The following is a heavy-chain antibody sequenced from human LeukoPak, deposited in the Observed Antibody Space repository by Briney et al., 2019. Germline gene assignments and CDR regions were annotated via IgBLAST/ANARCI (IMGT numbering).Heavy chain of an antibody. CDR1: GYSISSGYY. CDR2: IYHSGST. CDR3: ARDQHIVVVTAIPGTADYFDY. Sequence: SETLSLTCTVSGYSISSGYYWGWIRQPPGKGLEWIGSIYHSGSTYYNPSLKSRVTISVDTSKNQFSLKLSSVTAADTAVYYCARDQHIVVVTAIPGTADYFDYWGQGTLVTVSS. J-gene: IGHJ4*02. D-gene: IGHD2-21*02. V-gene: IGHV4-38-2*02.